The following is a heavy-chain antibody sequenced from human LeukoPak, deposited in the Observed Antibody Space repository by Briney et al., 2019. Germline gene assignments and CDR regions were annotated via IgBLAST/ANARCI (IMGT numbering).Heavy chain of an antibody. CDR3: ARGHFWSGYYPYYYYYYMDV. CDR2: INHSGST. Sequence: NSSETLSLTCAVYGGSFSGYYWSWIRQPPGKGLEWIGEINHSGSTNHNPSLKSRVTISVDTSKNQFSLKLSSVTAADTAVYYCARGHFWSGYYPYYYYYYMDVWGKGTTVTVSS. V-gene: IGHV4-34*01. CDR1: GGSFSGYY. D-gene: IGHD3-3*02. J-gene: IGHJ6*03.